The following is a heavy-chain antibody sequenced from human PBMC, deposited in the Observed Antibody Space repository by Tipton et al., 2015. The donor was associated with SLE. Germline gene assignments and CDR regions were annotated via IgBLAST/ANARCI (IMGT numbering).Heavy chain of an antibody. CDR1: GYSFTSYW. CDR2: IYPGDSDT. Sequence: QSGAEVKKPGESLKISCKGSGYSFTSYWIGWVRQMPGKGLEWMGIIYPGDSDTRYSPSFQGQVTMSADKSISTARLQWSSPKAWGCAMYFWARHLTGDPFHSWGPGAMVTVPS. CDR3: ARHLTGDPFHS. J-gene: IGHJ3*01. D-gene: IGHD7-27*01. V-gene: IGHV5-51*01.